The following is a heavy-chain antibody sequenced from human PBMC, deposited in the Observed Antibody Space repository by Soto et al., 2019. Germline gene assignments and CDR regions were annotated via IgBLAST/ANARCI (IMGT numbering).Heavy chain of an antibody. CDR3: AKDGPVVRGVIIRRDAFDI. V-gene: IGHV3-23*01. CDR1: GFTFSSYA. D-gene: IGHD3-10*01. J-gene: IGHJ3*02. CDR2: ISGSGGST. Sequence: GGSLRLSCAASGFTFSSYAMSWVRQAPGKGLEWVSAISGSGGSTYYADSVKGRFTISRDNSKNTLYLQMNSLRAEDTAVYYCAKDGPVVRGVIIRRDAFDIWGQGTMVTVSS.